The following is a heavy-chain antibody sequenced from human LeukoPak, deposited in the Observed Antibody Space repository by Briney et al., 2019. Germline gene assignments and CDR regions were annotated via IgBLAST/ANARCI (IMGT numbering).Heavy chain of an antibody. CDR3: ARESGNGYSSGWYPYYYGMDV. D-gene: IGHD6-19*01. V-gene: IGHV4-31*03. CDR2: IYYSGST. Sequence: SETLSLTCTVSGGSISSGGYYWSWIRQHPGKGLEWIGYIYYSGSTYYNPSLKSRVTISVDTSKNQFSLKLSSVTAEDTAVYYCARESGNGYSSGWYPYYYGMDVWGQGTTVTVSS. J-gene: IGHJ6*02. CDR1: GGSISSGGYY.